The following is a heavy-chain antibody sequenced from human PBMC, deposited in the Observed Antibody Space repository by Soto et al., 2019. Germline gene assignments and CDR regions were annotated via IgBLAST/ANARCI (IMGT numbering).Heavy chain of an antibody. Sequence: THTLPLAYTFTGFSLSTSLVGVGWIRQPPGTALEWLALIYSNDDKRYRPSLKSRLTITKDTSKNQVVLTMTNMDPVDTATYYCAHGPESSGYYYPYYFEYGGQGNLVTVSS. V-gene: IGHV2-5*01. CDR1: GFSLSTSLVG. D-gene: IGHD3-22*01. CDR3: AHGPESSGYYYPYYFEY. CDR2: IYSNDDK. J-gene: IGHJ4*02.